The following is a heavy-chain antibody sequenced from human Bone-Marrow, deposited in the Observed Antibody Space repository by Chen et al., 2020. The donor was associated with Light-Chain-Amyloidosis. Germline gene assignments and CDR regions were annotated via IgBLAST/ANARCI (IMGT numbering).Heavy chain of an antibody. CDR3: ARRRDGYNFDY. D-gene: IGHD5-12*01. Sequence: EVQLEQSGPEVKKPGESLKISCKGLGYPFPNYWIGWVRQMPGKGLEWMGVIYPDDADARYSPSFEGQVTISADKSITTAYLQWRSLKASDTAMYYCARRRDGYNFDYWGQGTLVTVSS. V-gene: IGHV5-51*01. J-gene: IGHJ4*02. CDR1: GYPFPNYW. CDR2: IYPDDADA.